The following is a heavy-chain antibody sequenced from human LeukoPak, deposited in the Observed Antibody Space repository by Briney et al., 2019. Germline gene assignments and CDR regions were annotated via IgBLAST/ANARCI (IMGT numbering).Heavy chain of an antibody. CDR1: GDSISSYY. Sequence: SETLSLTCTVSGDSISSYYWRWIRQPAGKGLEWIGRIYTSGSTNYIPSLKSRVTMSVDTSKNQFSLKLSSVTAADTAVYYCARESSSSWYRAFDYWGQGTLVTVSS. CDR3: ARESSSSWYRAFDY. CDR2: IYTSGST. V-gene: IGHV4-4*07. D-gene: IGHD6-13*01. J-gene: IGHJ4*02.